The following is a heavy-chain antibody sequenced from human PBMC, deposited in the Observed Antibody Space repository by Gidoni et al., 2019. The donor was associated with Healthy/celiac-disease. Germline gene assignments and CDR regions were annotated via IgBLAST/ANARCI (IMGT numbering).Heavy chain of an antibody. CDR2: IYPGDYDT. J-gene: IGHJ4*02. Sequence: EVQLVQSGSEVKKPVESLKLSCNGSGYIFTSYWIGWVRQMPGKGLEWMGIIYPGDYDTRYSPSFQGQVTISADKSISTAYLQWSSLKASDTAMYYCARLRDGYSDFDYWGQGTLVTVSS. CDR1: GYIFTSYW. V-gene: IGHV5-51*01. CDR3: ARLRDGYSDFDY. D-gene: IGHD5-18*01.